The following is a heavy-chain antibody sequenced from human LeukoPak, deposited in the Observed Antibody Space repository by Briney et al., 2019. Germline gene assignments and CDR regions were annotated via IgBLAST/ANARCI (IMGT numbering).Heavy chain of an antibody. D-gene: IGHD3-22*01. CDR2: IRSKANSYAT. V-gene: IGHV3-73*01. Sequence: GGSLRLSCAASGFTFSGSAMHWVRQASGKGLEWVGRIRSKANSYATAYAASVKGRFPISRDDSKNTAYLQMNSLKTEDTAVYYCTSRYYYDSSGYYLDDYWGQGTLVTVSS. J-gene: IGHJ4*02. CDR1: GFTFSGSA. CDR3: TSRYYYDSSGYYLDDY.